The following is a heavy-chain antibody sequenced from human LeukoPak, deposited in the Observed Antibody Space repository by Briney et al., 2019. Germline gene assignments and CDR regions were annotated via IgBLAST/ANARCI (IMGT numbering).Heavy chain of an antibody. D-gene: IGHD6-6*01. CDR1: GGSISSGSYY. J-gene: IGHJ6*03. Sequence: SETLSLTCTVSGGSISSGSYYWSWIRQPAGKGLEWIGRIYTSGSTNYNPSLKSRVTISVDTSKNQFSLKLSSVTAADTAVYYCAREGAGSSSYLSYYYYMDVWGKGTTVTVSS. CDR2: IYTSGST. V-gene: IGHV4-61*02. CDR3: AREGAGSSSYLSYYYYMDV.